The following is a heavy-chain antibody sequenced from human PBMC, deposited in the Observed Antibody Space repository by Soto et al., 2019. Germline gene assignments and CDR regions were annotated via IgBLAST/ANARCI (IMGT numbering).Heavy chain of an antibody. J-gene: IGHJ6*02. D-gene: IGHD6-6*01. CDR3: VPLQPSTIVGRPGMDV. CDR2: SSPMFATT. V-gene: IGHV1-69*01. Sequence: QVQLVQSGAEVKKPGSSVTVSCKASGGTFSKYAINWVRQAPGHGLEWMGGSSPMFATTNYAQKFQGRVTITADESTSTAYMELSSLRSEDTAVYYCVPLQPSTIVGRPGMDVWGQGTTVTVSS. CDR1: GGTFSKYA.